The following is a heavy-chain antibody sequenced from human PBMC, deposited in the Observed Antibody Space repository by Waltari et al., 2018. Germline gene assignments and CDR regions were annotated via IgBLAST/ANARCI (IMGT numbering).Heavy chain of an antibody. V-gene: IGHV1-69*01. D-gene: IGHD3-22*01. Sequence: QVQLVQSGATVKKVGSSVKVSCKASGSTFSTHALRWVRQAPGHGLEWMGGIIPIFGTPSYAQVFQGRVTITADESTSTVYMEMSMLRSDDTAIYYCAGCRDSSGYLNCMDVWGQGTTVTVSS. J-gene: IGHJ6*02. CDR2: IIPIFGTP. CDR3: AGCRDSSGYLNCMDV. CDR1: GSTFSTHA.